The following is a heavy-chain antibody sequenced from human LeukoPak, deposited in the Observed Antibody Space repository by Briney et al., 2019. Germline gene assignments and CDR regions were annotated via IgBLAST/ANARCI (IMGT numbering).Heavy chain of an antibody. CDR3: ARDSVTGYDSSVARDY. D-gene: IGHD3-22*01. CDR1: GFTFSSYA. V-gene: IGHV3-30-3*01. Sequence: GGSLRLSCAASGFTFSSYAMHWVRQAPGKGVEGVAVISYDGSNKYYADSVKGRFTISRDNSKNTLYLQMNSLRAEDTAVYYCARDSVTGYDSSVARDYWGQGTLVTVSS. CDR2: ISYDGSNK. J-gene: IGHJ4*02.